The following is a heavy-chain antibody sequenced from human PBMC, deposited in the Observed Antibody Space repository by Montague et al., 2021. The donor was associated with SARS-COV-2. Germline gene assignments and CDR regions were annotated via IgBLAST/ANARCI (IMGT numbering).Heavy chain of an antibody. CDR1: GFTFSSYA. J-gene: IGHJ4*02. D-gene: IGHD5-12*01. V-gene: IGHV3-23*01. CDR2: ISGSGGST. CDR3: AKGRTVVATISPFDY. Sequence: SLRFSCAASGFTFSSYAMSWVRQAPGKGLEWVSAISGSGGSTYYADSVKGRFTISRDNSKNTLYLQMSSLRAEDTAVYYCAKGRTVVATISPFDYWGQGTLVTVSS.